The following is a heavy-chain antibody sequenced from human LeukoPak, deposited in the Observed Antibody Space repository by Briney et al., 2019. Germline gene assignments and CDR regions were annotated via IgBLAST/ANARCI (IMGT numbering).Heavy chain of an antibody. V-gene: IGHV4-59*08. CDR3: ARSRGYSYGTTFLDY. J-gene: IGHJ4*02. CDR2: IYYSGNT. CDR1: GGSIRNYY. Sequence: SETLSLTCTVSGGSIRNYYWSWIRQPPGKGLEWIGYIYYSGNTNQNPSLKSRVTISVDTSKNQFSLKLSSVTAADTAVYYCARSRGYSYGTTFLDYWGQGTLVTVSS. D-gene: IGHD5-18*01.